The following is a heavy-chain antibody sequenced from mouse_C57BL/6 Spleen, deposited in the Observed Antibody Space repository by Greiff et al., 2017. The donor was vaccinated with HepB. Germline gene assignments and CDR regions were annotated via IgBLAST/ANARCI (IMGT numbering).Heavy chain of an antibody. CDR1: GFTFTDYY. D-gene: IGHD1-1*01. J-gene: IGHJ2*01. Sequence: EVKLVESGGGLVQPGGSLSLSCAASGFTFTDYYMSWVRQPPGKALEWLGFIRNKANGYTTEYSASVKGRFTISRDNSQSILYLQMNALRAEDSATYYCARFRYYGSSPLDYWGQGTTLTVSS. CDR3: ARFRYYGSSPLDY. V-gene: IGHV7-3*01. CDR2: IRNKANGYTT.